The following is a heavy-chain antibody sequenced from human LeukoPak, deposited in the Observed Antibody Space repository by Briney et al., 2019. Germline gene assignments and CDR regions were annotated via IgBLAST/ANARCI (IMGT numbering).Heavy chain of an antibody. J-gene: IGHJ4*02. CDR1: GFTFSSYA. Sequence: GGSLRLSCAASGFTFSSYAMHWVRQAPGKGLEWVAVISYDGSNKYYADSVKGRFTISRDNSKNTLYLQMNSLRAEDTAVYYCARGEGGYEKYYFDYWGQGTLVTVSS. CDR2: ISYDGSNK. V-gene: IGHV3-30*04. D-gene: IGHD5-12*01. CDR3: ARGEGGYEKYYFDY.